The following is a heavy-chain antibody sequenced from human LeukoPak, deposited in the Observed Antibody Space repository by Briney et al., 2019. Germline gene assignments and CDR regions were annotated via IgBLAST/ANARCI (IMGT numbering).Heavy chain of an antibody. Sequence: PSETLSLTCAVSGGSMRTGLYYWNWIRQPAGKGLEWIERVYPSGNTDYNPSLESRVTISVDTAKNEFSLKLISVTAADTALYYCARGQYDFWSGYDVNWFDPWGQGTLVTVSS. CDR1: GGSMRTGLYY. D-gene: IGHD3-3*01. CDR2: VYPSGNT. CDR3: ARGQYDFWSGYDVNWFDP. V-gene: IGHV4-61*02. J-gene: IGHJ5*02.